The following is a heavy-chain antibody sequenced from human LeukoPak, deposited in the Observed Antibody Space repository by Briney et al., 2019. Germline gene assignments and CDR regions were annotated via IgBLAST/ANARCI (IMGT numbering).Heavy chain of an antibody. CDR1: GSTFSSYW. Sequence: GGSLRLSCAASGSTFSSYWMIWVRQAPGKGLEWVCNIKQDGSEKRYADSVRGRFSISRDNAQTSLYLQMNSLRAEDTAVYYCARASDPWLQLTWGQGTLVTVSS. D-gene: IGHD5-24*01. J-gene: IGHJ5*02. V-gene: IGHV3-7*05. CDR3: ARASDPWLQLT. CDR2: IKQDGSEK.